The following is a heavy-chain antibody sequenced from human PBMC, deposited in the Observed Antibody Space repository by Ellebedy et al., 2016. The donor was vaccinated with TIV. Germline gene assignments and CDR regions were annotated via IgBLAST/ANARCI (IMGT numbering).Heavy chain of an antibody. J-gene: IGHJ6*02. CDR1: RDSVSSNSAA. Sequence: SQTLSLTCAISRDSVSSNSAAWNWIRQSPSRGLEWLGRTYYRSKWYVDYAVSVKSRITINPDTSKNQFSLQLNSVTPEDTAVYYCARAGEYTSSSGMDVWGQGTTVTVS. CDR2: TYYRSKWYV. V-gene: IGHV6-1*01. D-gene: IGHD6-6*01. CDR3: ARAGEYTSSSGMDV.